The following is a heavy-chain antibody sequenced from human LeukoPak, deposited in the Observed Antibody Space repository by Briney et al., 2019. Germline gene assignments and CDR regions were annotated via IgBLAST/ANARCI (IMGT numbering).Heavy chain of an antibody. CDR3: AKIRSGWYRDLDY. Sequence: GGSLRLSCAASGFTFSSYAMSWVRQAPGKGLEWVSAISCSGGSTYYADSVKGRFTISRDNSKNTLYLQMNSLRAEDTTVYYCAKIRSGWYRDLDYWGQGTLVTVSS. CDR2: ISCSGGST. V-gene: IGHV3-23*01. CDR1: GFTFSSYA. J-gene: IGHJ4*02. D-gene: IGHD6-19*01.